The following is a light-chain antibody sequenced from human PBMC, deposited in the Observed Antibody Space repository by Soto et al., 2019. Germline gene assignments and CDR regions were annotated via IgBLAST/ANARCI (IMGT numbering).Light chain of an antibody. V-gene: IGKV3-11*01. CDR3: QHYDGSPRT. CDR1: QSVGSY. CDR2: DAF. Sequence: EIVLTQSPATLSLSPGERATLSCRASQSVGSYFAWYQQKPGQAPRLLIYDAFSRATGIPARFSGSGSGTDFTLTISSLEPEDFAVYFCQHYDGSPRTFGQGTKVEIK. J-gene: IGKJ2*01.